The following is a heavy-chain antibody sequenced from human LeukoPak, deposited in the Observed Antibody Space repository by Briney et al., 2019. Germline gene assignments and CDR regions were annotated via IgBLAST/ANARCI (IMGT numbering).Heavy chain of an antibody. CDR2: FDPYDCEI. CDR1: GYSVPESS. CDR3: ATWSERGDWLDP. Sequence: ASVKVPCKVSGYSVPESSMHWVRQAPGQGLEWMGGFDPYDCEIVYAQKFQGRLRMTEDTSTETAYMELKRLTSDDTGVYYCATWSERGDWLDPWGQGTLVTV. V-gene: IGHV1-24*01. D-gene: IGHD5-24*01. J-gene: IGHJ5*02.